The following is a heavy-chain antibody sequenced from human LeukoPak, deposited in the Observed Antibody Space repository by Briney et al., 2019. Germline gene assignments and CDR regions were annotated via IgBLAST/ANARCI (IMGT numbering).Heavy chain of an antibody. CDR2: IYHSGST. D-gene: IGHD3-10*01. CDR3: ARVLWFGEFTYGMDV. CDR1: GGSISSSNW. V-gene: IGHV4-4*02. Sequence: PSETLSLTCAVSGGSISSSNWWSWVRQPPGKGLEWIGEIYHSGSTNYNPSLKSRVTISVDKSKNQFSLKLSSVTAADTAVYYCARVLWFGEFTYGMDVWGQGTTVTVSS. J-gene: IGHJ6*02.